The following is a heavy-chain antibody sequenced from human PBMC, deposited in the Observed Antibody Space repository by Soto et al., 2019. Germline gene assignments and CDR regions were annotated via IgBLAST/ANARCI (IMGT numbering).Heavy chain of an antibody. D-gene: IGHD1-1*01. CDR3: VRDPDGINDFDY. V-gene: IGHV3-48*02. J-gene: IGHJ4*02. CDR1: GFTFSTYA. Sequence: GGSLRLSCADSGFTFSTYAMNWVRLAPGKGLEWISFISRGGTTTHYADSVKGRFSISRDDAKNSLYLDMSSLRDEDTAVYYCVRDPDGINDFDYWGQGTLVTVSS. CDR2: ISRGGTTT.